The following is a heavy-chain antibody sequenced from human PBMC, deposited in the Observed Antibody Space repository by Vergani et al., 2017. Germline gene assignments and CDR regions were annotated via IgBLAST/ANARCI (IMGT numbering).Heavy chain of an antibody. CDR2: ISSSGSDI. CDR1: GFTFSSYE. CDR3: ARVLSVCYYDSSGYSDY. Sequence: EVQLVESGGGLVQPGGSLRLSCAASGFTFSSYEMNWVRQAPGKGLEWVSYISSSGSDIYYADSVKGRFTISRDNAKNSLYLQMNSLRAEDTAVYYCARVLSVCYYDSSGYSDYWGQGTLVTVSS. D-gene: IGHD3-22*01. J-gene: IGHJ4*02. V-gene: IGHV3-48*03.